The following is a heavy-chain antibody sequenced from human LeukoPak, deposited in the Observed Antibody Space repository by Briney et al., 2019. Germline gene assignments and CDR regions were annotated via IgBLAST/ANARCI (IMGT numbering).Heavy chain of an antibody. CDR1: GFTFSSYA. V-gene: IGHV3-23*01. J-gene: IGHJ4*02. CDR3: AKNLRGDYLLSYFPY. D-gene: IGHD4-17*01. Sequence: GGSLRLSCAASGFTFSSYAMTWVRQAPGKGLEWVSGISGSGGSTYYADSVKGRFTISRDNSKNTLYLQMNSLRAEDTAVYYCAKNLRGDYLLSYFPYWGQGTLVTVSS. CDR2: ISGSGGST.